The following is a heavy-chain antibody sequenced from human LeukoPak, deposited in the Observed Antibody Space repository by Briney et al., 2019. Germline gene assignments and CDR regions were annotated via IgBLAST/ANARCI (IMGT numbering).Heavy chain of an antibody. CDR2: INHSGST. Sequence: SETLSLTCAVYGGSFSGYYWSWIRQPPGKGLEWIGEINHSGSTNYNPSLKSRVTISVDTSKNQFSLKLSSVTGADTAVYYCATTPLIYYYGSGSYYNGFDYWGQGTLVTVSS. CDR1: GGSFSGYY. CDR3: ATTPLIYYYGSGSYYNGFDY. J-gene: IGHJ4*02. D-gene: IGHD3-10*01. V-gene: IGHV4-34*01.